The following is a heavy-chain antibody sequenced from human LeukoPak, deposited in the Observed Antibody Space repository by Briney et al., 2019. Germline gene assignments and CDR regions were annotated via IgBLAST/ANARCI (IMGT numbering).Heavy chain of an antibody. D-gene: IGHD1-26*01. CDR2: INSDGSTT. V-gene: IGHV3-74*01. CDR3: ARTIVGSTHDAFDI. J-gene: IGHJ3*02. CDR1: GFTFSSYW. Sequence: GGSPRLSCAASGFTFSSYWMHWVRQAPGKGLVWVSRINSDGSTTSYAGSVKGRFTISRDNSKNTLYLQVNSLRPEDTAVYYCARTIVGSTHDAFDIWGQGTMVTVSS.